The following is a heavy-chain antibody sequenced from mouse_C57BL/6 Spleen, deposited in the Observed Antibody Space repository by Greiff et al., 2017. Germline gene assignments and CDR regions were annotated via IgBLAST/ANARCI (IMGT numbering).Heavy chain of an antibody. V-gene: IGHV1-52*01. CDR2: IDPSDSET. CDR1: GYTFTSYW. CDR3: ARRGNYRAMDY. D-gene: IGHD2-1*01. J-gene: IGHJ4*01. Sequence: VQLQQPGAELVRPGSSVKLSCKASGYTFTSYWMHWVKQRPIQGLEWIGNIDPSDSETHYNQKFKDKATLTVDKSSSTAYMQLSSLTSEDSAVYYCARRGNYRAMDYWGQGTSVTVSS.